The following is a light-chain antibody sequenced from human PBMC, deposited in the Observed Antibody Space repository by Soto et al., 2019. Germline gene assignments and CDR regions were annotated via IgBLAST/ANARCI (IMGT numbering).Light chain of an antibody. CDR2: DVS. V-gene: IGLV2-14*03. CDR3: SPYPSRRTPWV. CDR1: SSDVGAYNY. Sequence: ALTHATSVTRGAGGARRISNTRTSSDVGAYNYVSWYQKHPGKAHKLMICDVSDRPSGVSHRFSGSKSGNTASLTISGLQAEDEDDYYCSPYPSRRTPWVFRTGTKVT. J-gene: IGLJ1*01.